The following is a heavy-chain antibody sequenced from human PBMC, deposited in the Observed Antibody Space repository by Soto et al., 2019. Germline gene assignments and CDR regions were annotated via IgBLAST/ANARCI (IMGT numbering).Heavy chain of an antibody. CDR2: ISAYNGNT. CDR1: GYTFTSYG. V-gene: IGHV1-18*01. CDR3: ARGRYYGSGSYYNVYWFDP. J-gene: IGHJ5*02. D-gene: IGHD3-10*01. Sequence: ASVKVSCKASGYTFTSYGISWVRQAPGQGLEWMGWISAYNGNTNYAQKLQGRVTMATDTSTNTAYMELSSLRSEDTAVYYCARGRYYGSGSYYNVYWFDPWGQGTLVTVSS.